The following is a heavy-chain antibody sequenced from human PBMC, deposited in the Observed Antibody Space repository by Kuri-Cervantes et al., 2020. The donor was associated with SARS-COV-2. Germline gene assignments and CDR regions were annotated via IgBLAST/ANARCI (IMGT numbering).Heavy chain of an antibody. D-gene: IGHD5-24*01. Sequence: SVKVSCKASGGTFSSYAISWVRQAPGQGLEWMGGITPIFGTANYAQKFQGRVTITADKSTSTAYMELSSLRSEDTAVYYCARGGEMATIMHRLDYWGQGTLVTVSS. CDR3: ARGGEMATIMHRLDY. V-gene: IGHV1-69*06. CDR1: GGTFSSYA. J-gene: IGHJ4*02. CDR2: ITPIFGTA.